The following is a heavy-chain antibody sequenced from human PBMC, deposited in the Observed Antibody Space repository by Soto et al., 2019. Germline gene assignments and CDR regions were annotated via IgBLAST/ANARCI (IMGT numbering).Heavy chain of an antibody. Sequence: PGGSLRLSCAASGFTFKNYDMRWVRQAPGKGLEWVSGISGSGAITYYADSVRGRFTISRDNSKNTLYLQLNSLGAEDTAIYYCAKDRQFRSYYESAGHYNNWGQGTLVTVSS. J-gene: IGHJ4*02. D-gene: IGHD3-9*01. V-gene: IGHV3-23*01. CDR2: ISGSGAIT. CDR1: GFTFKNYD. CDR3: AKDRQFRSYYESAGHYNN.